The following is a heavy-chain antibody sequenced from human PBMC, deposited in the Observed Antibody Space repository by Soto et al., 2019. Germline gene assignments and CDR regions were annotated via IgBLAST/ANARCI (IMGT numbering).Heavy chain of an antibody. D-gene: IGHD2-2*01. CDR3: AREGGLGAAAYFDY. CDR2: IHPNSGGT. Sequence: ASVKVSCKAPGYTFTGYYIHWLRQAPGQGLEWMGWIHPNSGGTNYAQKFQGWVTLTRDTSISTAYLEVRLTSDDSAVYFCAREGGLGAAAYFDYWGQGTQVTVSS. J-gene: IGHJ4*02. CDR1: GYTFTGYY. V-gene: IGHV1-2*04.